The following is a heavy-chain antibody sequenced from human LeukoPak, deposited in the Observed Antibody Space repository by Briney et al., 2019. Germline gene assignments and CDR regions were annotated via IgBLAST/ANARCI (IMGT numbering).Heavy chain of an antibody. J-gene: IGHJ4*02. D-gene: IGHD2-15*01. Sequence: NTSETLSLTCIVSGYSIISDYFWGWVRQPPGKGPEWIGSIFHSGSVFYNPSLRSRVTLSIEPSKNRFSLELTSVTAADTAIYYCARVVASTSIDSWGQGTLVTVSS. CDR2: IFHSGSV. CDR1: GYSIISDYF. CDR3: ARVVASTSIDS. V-gene: IGHV4-38-2*02.